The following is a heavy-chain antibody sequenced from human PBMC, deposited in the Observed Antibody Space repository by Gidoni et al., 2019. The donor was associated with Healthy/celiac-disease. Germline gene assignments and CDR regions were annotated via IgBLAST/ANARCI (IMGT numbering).Heavy chain of an antibody. J-gene: IGHJ5*02. V-gene: IGHV4-39*01. Sequence: QLQLQESAPGLVKPSETLSLTCTVSGGSISSSSYYWGWIRPPPGKGLEWIGRIYYSGRTYYNPSVKSRVNISVDTSKNQFSLKLSSVSAADTAVDDCARQRTAAGEPNWFDPWGQGTLVTVSS. CDR1: GGSISSSSYY. CDR3: ARQRTAAGEPNWFDP. D-gene: IGHD6-13*01. CDR2: IYYSGRT.